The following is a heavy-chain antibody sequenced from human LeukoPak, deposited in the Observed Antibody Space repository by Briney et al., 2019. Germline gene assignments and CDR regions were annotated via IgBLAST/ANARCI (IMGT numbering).Heavy chain of an antibody. CDR2: ISSSGSTI. CDR3: ARDRGEWFDP. V-gene: IGHV3-48*03. Sequence: PGGSLRLSCAASGFTFSSYEVNWVRQAPGKGLEWVSYISSSGSTIYYADSVKGRFTISRDNAKNSLYLQMNSLRAEDTAVYYCARDRGEWFDPWGQGTLVTVSS. J-gene: IGHJ5*02. CDR1: GFTFSSYE.